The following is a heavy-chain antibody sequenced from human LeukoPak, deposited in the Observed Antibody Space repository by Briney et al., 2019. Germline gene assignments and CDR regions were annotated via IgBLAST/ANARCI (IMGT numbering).Heavy chain of an antibody. Sequence: ASVKVSCKASGYTFTAYYMHWVRQAPGQGLEWMGWITPNGGGTKYAQKFQGRATMTRDTSISTAYMELSGLRSDDTAVYYCARGFRLSAIEDWFDPWGQGTLVTVSS. D-gene: IGHD2-2*02. J-gene: IGHJ5*02. CDR2: ITPNGGGT. CDR3: ARGFRLSAIEDWFDP. V-gene: IGHV1-2*02. CDR1: GYTFTAYY.